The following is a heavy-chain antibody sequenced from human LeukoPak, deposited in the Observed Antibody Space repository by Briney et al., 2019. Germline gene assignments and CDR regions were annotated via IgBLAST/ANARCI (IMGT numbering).Heavy chain of an antibody. CDR2: IYPGDSDV. CDR1: GYSFTTYG. D-gene: IGHD6-13*01. Sequence: GESLKISCKGSGYSFTTYGIGWVRQMPGKGLEWMGIIYPGDSDVRYSPSFQGQVTISADKSISTAYLQWSSLKASDTAMYYCARPHSSSRDAFDIWGQGTMVTVSS. CDR3: ARPHSSSRDAFDI. V-gene: IGHV5-51*01. J-gene: IGHJ3*02.